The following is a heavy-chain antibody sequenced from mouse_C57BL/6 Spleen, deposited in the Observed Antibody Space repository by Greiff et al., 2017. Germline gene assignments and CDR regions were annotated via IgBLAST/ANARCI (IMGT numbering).Heavy chain of an antibody. CDR1: GFTFSNYW. CDR2: IRLKSDNYAT. J-gene: IGHJ4*01. CDR3: AYGNGAMDY. V-gene: IGHV6-3*01. Sequence: EVKLMESGGGLVQPGGSMKLSCVASGFTFSNYWMNWVRQSPEKGLEWVAQIRLKSDNYATHYAESVKGRFTISRDDSKSSVYLQMNNLRAEDTGIYYCAYGNGAMDYWGQGTSVTVSS. D-gene: IGHD2-1*01.